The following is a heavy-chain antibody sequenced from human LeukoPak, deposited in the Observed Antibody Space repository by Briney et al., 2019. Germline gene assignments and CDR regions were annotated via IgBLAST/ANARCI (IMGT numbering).Heavy chain of an antibody. CDR3: ARVALGNYGEYDY. J-gene: IGHJ4*02. Sequence: GGSLRLSCVAPGLTFSEHYMDWVRHAPGKGLEWVGRITNKADRYNTHYASSVKGRFTISRDDSRHSMFLQMNSLKAEDTAVYYCARVALGNYGEYDYWGQGALVTVSS. CDR1: GLTFSEHY. V-gene: IGHV3-72*01. D-gene: IGHD4-17*01. CDR2: ITNKADRYNT.